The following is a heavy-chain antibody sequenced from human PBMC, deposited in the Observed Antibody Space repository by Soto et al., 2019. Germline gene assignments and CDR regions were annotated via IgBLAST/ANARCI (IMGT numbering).Heavy chain of an antibody. J-gene: IGHJ4*02. CDR1: GFAFSSEW. V-gene: IGHV3-74*01. CDR3: TSDTFGARDS. Sequence: PGGSLRLSCAASGFAFSSEWMHWVRQAPGKGLVWVSRIDPYDTGITYADSVKGRFTISRDNAKNTLYLQMNSLRAEDTAVYYCTSDTFGARDSWGQGTLVTV. CDR2: IDPYDTGI. D-gene: IGHD2-15*01.